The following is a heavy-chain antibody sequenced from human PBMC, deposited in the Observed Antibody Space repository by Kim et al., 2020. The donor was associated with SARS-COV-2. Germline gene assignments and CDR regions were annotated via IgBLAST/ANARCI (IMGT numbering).Heavy chain of an antibody. J-gene: IGHJ6*02. CDR1: GFTFSSYE. Sequence: GGSLRLSCAASGFTFSSYEMNWVRQAPGKGMEWLSYISSSGSTIYYADSVKGRFTISRDNAKNSLYLEMNSLRAEDTAVYYCALSDRDNYYYGLDVWGQGTTVTVSS. D-gene: IGHD2-21*02. CDR3: ALSDRDNYYYGLDV. CDR2: ISSSGSTI. V-gene: IGHV3-48*03.